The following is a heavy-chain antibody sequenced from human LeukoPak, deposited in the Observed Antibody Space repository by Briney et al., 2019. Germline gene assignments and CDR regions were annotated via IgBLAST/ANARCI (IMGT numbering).Heavy chain of an antibody. CDR2: INWNGGST. D-gene: IGHD3-22*01. Sequence: GGSLRLSCAASGFTFDDYGMSWVRQAPGKGLEWVSGINWNGGSTGYADSVKGRFTISRDNAKNSLYLQMNSLRAEDTALYYCARTIGRDYYDSSAYFDYWGQGTLVTVSS. CDR3: ARTIGRDYYDSSAYFDY. V-gene: IGHV3-20*04. CDR1: GFTFDDYG. J-gene: IGHJ4*02.